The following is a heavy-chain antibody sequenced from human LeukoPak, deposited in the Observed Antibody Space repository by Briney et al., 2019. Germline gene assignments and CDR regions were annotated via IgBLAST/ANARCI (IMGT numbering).Heavy chain of an antibody. CDR2: INHSGST. Sequence: SETLSLTCAVYGGSFSGYYWSWIRQPPGKGLEWIREINHSGSTNYNPSLKSRVTISVDTSKNQFSLKLSSVTAADTAVYYCARGMGEEVPAAPVYYMDVWGKGTTVTVSS. CDR3: ARGMGEEVPAAPVYYMDV. J-gene: IGHJ6*03. CDR1: GGSFSGYY. D-gene: IGHD2-2*01. V-gene: IGHV4-34*01.